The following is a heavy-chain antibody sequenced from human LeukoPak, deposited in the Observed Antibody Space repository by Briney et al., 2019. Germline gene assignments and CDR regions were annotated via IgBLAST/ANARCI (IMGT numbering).Heavy chain of an antibody. Sequence: GGSLRLSCAASGFTFSSYSMNWVRQAPGKGLEWVSSISSSSYIYYADSVKGRFTISRDNAKNSLYLQMNSLRAEDTALYYCARDATTAAGWVYMDVWGKGTTVTISS. J-gene: IGHJ6*03. CDR3: ARDATTAAGWVYMDV. V-gene: IGHV3-21*01. D-gene: IGHD6-13*01. CDR1: GFTFSSYS. CDR2: ISSSSYI.